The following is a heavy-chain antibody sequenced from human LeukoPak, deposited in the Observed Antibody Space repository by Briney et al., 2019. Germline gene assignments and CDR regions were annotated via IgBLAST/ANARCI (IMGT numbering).Heavy chain of an antibody. J-gene: IGHJ4*02. CDR3: ASRLGYCSGGSCYYFDY. V-gene: IGHV1-69*06. CDR1: GGTFSSYA. Sequence: SVKVSCKASGGTFSSYAISWVRQAPGQGLEWMGGIIPIFGTANYAQKFQGRVTITADKSTSTAYMELSSLRSEDTAVYYCASRLGYCSGGSCYYFDYWGQGTLVTVSS. CDR2: IIPIFGTA. D-gene: IGHD2-15*01.